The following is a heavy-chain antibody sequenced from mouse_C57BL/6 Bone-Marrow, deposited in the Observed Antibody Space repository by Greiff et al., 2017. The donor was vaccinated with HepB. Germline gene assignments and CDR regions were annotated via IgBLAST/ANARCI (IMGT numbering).Heavy chain of an antibody. CDR1: GYSITSGYY. Sequence: EVKLQESGPGLVKPSQSLSLTCSVTGYSITSGYYWNWIRQFPGNNLEWMGYISYDGSNNYNPSLNNRISITRDTSKNQFFLKLNSVTTEDTATYYCARITTVVAHFDYWGQGTTLTVSS. J-gene: IGHJ2*01. CDR3: ARITTVVAHFDY. CDR2: ISYDGSN. D-gene: IGHD1-1*01. V-gene: IGHV3-6*01.